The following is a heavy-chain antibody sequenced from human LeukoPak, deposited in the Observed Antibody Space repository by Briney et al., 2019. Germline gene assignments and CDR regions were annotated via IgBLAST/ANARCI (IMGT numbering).Heavy chain of an antibody. D-gene: IGHD3-10*01. V-gene: IGHV3-7*01. J-gene: IGHJ4*02. Sequence: PGGSLRLSCAVSGFTFSDYMMTWVRQAPGEGLEWVANMRTDGSATHYVDSVKGRFTISRDNAKNSLYLQMNSVRAEDTAVYYCARDKDFTIDYWGQGTLATVSS. CDR3: ARDKDFTIDY. CDR1: GFTFSDYM. CDR2: MRTDGSAT.